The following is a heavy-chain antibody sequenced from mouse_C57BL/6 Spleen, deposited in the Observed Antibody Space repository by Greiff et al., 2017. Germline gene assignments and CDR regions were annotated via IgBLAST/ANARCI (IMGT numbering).Heavy chain of an antibody. J-gene: IGHJ2*01. Sequence: EVKLVESGGGLVKPGGSLKLSCAASGFTFSDYGMHWVRQAPEKGLEWVAYISSGSSTIYYADTVKGRFTISRDNAKNTLFLQMTSLRSEDTAMYYCARSSLTTGYFDYWGQGTTLTVSS. CDR3: ARSSLTTGYFDY. CDR2: ISSGSSTI. D-gene: IGHD1-1*01. CDR1: GFTFSDYG. V-gene: IGHV5-17*01.